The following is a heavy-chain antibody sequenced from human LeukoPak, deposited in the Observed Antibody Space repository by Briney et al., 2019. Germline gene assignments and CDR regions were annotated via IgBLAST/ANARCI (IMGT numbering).Heavy chain of an antibody. V-gene: IGHV4-39*01. J-gene: IGHJ4*02. Sequence: SETLSLFCEVSGVYISTSDSFGGWIRQPPGKGLEWIGSFYNSGSTYYSPSLTSRVTMSADTSKNLFSLRLSSVTAADTAVYFCARQSEDRQQAFDSWGQGTLVTVSS. CDR2: FYNSGST. CDR3: ARQSEDRQQAFDS. CDR1: GVYISTSDSF.